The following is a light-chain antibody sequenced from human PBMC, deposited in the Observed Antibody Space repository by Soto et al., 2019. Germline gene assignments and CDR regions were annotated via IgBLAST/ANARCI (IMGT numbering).Light chain of an antibody. J-gene: IGKJ5*01. CDR1: QSVSSSY. Sequence: PGESATLSCRASQSVSSSYLAWYQQKPGQAPRLLIYGASGRATGIPDRFSGSVSGTDFTLTISRLEPEDFAVYYCQQYGSSPPVTFGQGTRLEIK. V-gene: IGKV3-20*01. CDR3: QQYGSSPPVT. CDR2: GAS.